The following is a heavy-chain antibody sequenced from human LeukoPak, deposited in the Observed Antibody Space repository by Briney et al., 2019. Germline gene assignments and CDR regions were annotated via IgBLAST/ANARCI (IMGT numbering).Heavy chain of an antibody. CDR3: ARGGYGDAFDI. CDR1: GGSSNNEY. Sequence: SETVSLTCSVSGGSSNNEYWSWIRQSPGKGLEWIGFMSYTGISSYNPSLKSRVTISVDTSKNQFSLKLSSVTAADTAVYYCARGGYGDAFDIWGQGTMVIVTS. D-gene: IGHD6-25*01. CDR2: MSYTGIS. V-gene: IGHV4-59*01. J-gene: IGHJ3*02.